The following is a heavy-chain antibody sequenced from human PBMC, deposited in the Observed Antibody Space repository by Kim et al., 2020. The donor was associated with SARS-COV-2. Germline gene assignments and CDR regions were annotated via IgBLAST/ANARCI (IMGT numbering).Heavy chain of an antibody. CDR3: AKTSGFFDV. Sequence: GGSLRLSCVASGFTFSTSWMTWVRQAPGKGLQWVANIKEDGSEKFYLDSVRGRFTISRDNADNSLFLQMDSLRAEDTAVYYCAKTSGFFDVWVQGTLVTV. CDR1: GFTFSTSW. CDR2: IKEDGSEK. V-gene: IGHV3-7*01. J-gene: IGHJ4*02. D-gene: IGHD3-10*01.